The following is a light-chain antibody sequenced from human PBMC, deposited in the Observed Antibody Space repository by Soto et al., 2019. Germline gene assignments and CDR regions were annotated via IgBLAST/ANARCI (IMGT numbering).Light chain of an antibody. CDR1: QSGSSSY. V-gene: IGKV3-20*01. CDR2: GVF. CDR3: QHYGYPQWT. J-gene: IGKJ1*01. Sequence: EIVLTQSPDTLSLSPGERATLSCRASQSGSSSYLAWYQQRPGQPPRLLIYGVFTRGDDIPDRFSGSGSGTDFTLTISSLQPEDFAVYYCQHYGYPQWTFGQGTKVEI.